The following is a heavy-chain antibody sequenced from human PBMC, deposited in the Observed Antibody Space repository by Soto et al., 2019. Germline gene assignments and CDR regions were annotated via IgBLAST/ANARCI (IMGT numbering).Heavy chain of an antibody. D-gene: IGHD2-15*01. CDR2: ITGSGGST. J-gene: IGHJ4*02. CDR3: ARGVTEYCSGGSCHGSY. V-gene: IGHV3-23*01. CDR1: GVTFRNYA. Sequence: EVLLLESGGDLVQHGGSLRLSCTASGVTFRNYAMSWVRQAPGKGLEWVSGITGSGGSTYYADSVRGRFTISRDNSKNTLYLQMSSLRAEDTAIYYCARGVTEYCSGGSCHGSYWGQGTLVTVSS.